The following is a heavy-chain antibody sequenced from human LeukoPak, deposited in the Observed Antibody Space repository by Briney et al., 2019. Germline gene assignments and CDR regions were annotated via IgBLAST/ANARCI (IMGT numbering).Heavy chain of an antibody. V-gene: IGHV4-4*07. CDR2: IYTSGST. J-gene: IGHJ6*02. Sequence: SETLSLTCTVSGGSISSYYWSWIRQPAGKGLKWIGRIYTSGSTNYNPSLKSRVTMSVDTSKNQFSLKLSSVTAADTAVYYCARAEVVAGYYYYGMDAWGQGTTVTVSS. CDR3: ARAEVVAGYYYYGMDA. CDR1: GGSISSYY. D-gene: IGHD6-19*01.